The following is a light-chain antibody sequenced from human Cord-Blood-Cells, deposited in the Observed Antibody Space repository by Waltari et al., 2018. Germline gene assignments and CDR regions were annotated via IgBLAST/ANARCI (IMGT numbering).Light chain of an antibody. CDR1: QSISSY. CDR2: AAS. Sequence: DIQMTPSRSSMSASVGDRVTITCRASQSISSYLNWYQQKPGKAPKLLIYAASSLQSGVPSRFSGSGSGTDFTLTISSLQPEDFATYYCQQSYSTLWTFGQGTKVEIK. J-gene: IGKJ1*01. V-gene: IGKV1-39*01. CDR3: QQSYSTLWT.